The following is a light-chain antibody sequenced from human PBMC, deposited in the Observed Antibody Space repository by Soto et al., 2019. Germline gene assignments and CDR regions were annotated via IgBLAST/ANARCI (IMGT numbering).Light chain of an antibody. V-gene: IGLV2-23*02. CDR3: CSYAGSSTYV. CDR1: SSDVGSYKL. Sequence: QSALTQPASVSGSPGQSITISCTGTSSDVGSYKLVSWYQQHPGKAPKLMIYEVSTRPSGVSNRFSGSKSGNTASLTISGLQAEDEAEYYCCSYAGSSTYVFGTGTKLTVL. CDR2: EVS. J-gene: IGLJ1*01.